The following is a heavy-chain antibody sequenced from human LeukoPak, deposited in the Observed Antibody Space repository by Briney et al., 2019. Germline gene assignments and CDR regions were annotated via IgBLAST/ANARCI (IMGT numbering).Heavy chain of an antibody. J-gene: IGHJ4*02. V-gene: IGHV4-39*07. CDR3: ARGISCYNY. CDR1: GGSISSSSYY. CDR2: IYYSGST. Sequence: PSETLSLTCTVSGGSISSSSYYWGWIRQPPGKGLEWIGSIYYSGSTYYNPSLKSRVTISVDTSKNQFSLKLSSVTAADTAVYYCARGISCYNYWGQGTLVTVSS. D-gene: IGHD2-2*02.